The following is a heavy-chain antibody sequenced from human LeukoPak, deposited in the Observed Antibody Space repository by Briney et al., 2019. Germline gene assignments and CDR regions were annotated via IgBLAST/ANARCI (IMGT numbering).Heavy chain of an antibody. J-gene: IGHJ5*02. CDR1: GYSFTSYW. CDR2: FYPGDSDT. D-gene: IGHD3-22*01. V-gene: IGHV5-51*01. Sequence: GGSLKISCQGSGYSFTSYWIGWVRRMAGKGLEWMGSFYPGDSDTRYSTAFQGQVIISADKSITAAYLQWSSLKASVTAIYYCATSYGGPKNDYDSSAYYGWFDPWGQGTLVTVSS. CDR3: ATSYGGPKNDYDSSAYYGWFDP.